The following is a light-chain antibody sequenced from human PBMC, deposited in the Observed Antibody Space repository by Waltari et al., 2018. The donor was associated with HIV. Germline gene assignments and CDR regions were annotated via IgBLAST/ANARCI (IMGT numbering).Light chain of an antibody. CDR2: EVS. CDR1: SNDVGYYTL. J-gene: IGLJ1*01. CDR3: GSYAGSNAYV. Sequence: QSALTQPAPVSGSPGQSITLPCTGTSNDVGYYTLVSWYQQDPGKAPKVMIYEVSKRPSGVSNRFSGSKSGNTASLTISGLQAEDEADYYCGSYAGSNAYVFGIGTKVTVL. V-gene: IGLV2-23*02.